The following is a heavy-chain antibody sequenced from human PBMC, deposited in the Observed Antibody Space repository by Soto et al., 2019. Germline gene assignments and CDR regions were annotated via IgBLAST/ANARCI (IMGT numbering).Heavy chain of an antibody. Sequence: QVQLVESGGGVVQPGRSLRLSCAASGFTFSSYGMHWVRQAPGKGLEWVAVIWYDGSNKYYADSVKGRFTISRDNSKNTLYLPKNSLRAEDTAVYYCARDYDSSGYPRYYFDYWGQGTLVTVSS. CDR2: IWYDGSNK. CDR1: GFTFSSYG. V-gene: IGHV3-33*01. J-gene: IGHJ4*02. D-gene: IGHD3-22*01. CDR3: ARDYDSSGYPRYYFDY.